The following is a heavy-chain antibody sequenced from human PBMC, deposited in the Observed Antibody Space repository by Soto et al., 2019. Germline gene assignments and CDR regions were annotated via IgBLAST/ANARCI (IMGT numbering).Heavy chain of an antibody. CDR1: GVSIRNYA. D-gene: IGHD6-19*01. Sequence: PVLSMRLSCGVSGVSIRNYAMNWISQAPGKGLKWVSVISASGGSTYYADSVKGRFTISRDNPKNTLHLQMNSLRAEDSAVYYCAKARWEREITMSGPNDYWGQGTLVTGSS. CDR2: ISASGGST. J-gene: IGHJ4*02. CDR3: AKARWEREITMSGPNDY. V-gene: IGHV3-23*01.